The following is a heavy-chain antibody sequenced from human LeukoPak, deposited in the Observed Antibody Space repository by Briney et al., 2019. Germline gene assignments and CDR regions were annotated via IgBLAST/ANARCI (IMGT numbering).Heavy chain of an antibody. J-gene: IGHJ4*02. CDR2: MNPNSGNT. Sequence: ASVKVSCKASGYTFTSYDINWVRQATGQGLEWVGWMNPNSGNTGYAQKFQGRVTMTRNTSISTAYMELSSLRSEDTAVYYCAKPISSSWYYFVYWGQGTLVTVSS. CDR3: AKPISSSWYYFVY. CDR1: GYTFTSYD. V-gene: IGHV1-8*01. D-gene: IGHD6-13*01.